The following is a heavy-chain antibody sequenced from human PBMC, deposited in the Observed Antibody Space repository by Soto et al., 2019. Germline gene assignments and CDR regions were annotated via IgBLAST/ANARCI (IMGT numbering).Heavy chain of an antibody. CDR2: IWYDGSNK. D-gene: IGHD3-22*01. CDR3: ARDRRLYDSSGYRLDY. CDR1: GFTFSSYG. J-gene: IGHJ4*02. Sequence: QVQLVESGGGVVQPGRSLRLSCAASGFTFSSYGMHWVRQAPGKGLEWVAVIWYDGSNKYYADSVKGRFTISRDNSKNALYLQMNSLRAEDTAVYYCARDRRLYDSSGYRLDYWGQGTLVTVSS. V-gene: IGHV3-33*01.